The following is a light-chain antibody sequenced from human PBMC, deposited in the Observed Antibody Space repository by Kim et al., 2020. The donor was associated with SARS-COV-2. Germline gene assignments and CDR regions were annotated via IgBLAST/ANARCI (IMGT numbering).Light chain of an antibody. V-gene: IGLV3-21*04. CDR2: YDS. CDR1: NIGSKS. J-gene: IGLJ1*01. Sequence: SYELTQPPSVSVAPGKTARITCGGNNIGSKSVHWYQQKPGQAPVLVIYYDSDRPSGIPERFSGSNSGNTATLTISRVEAGDEADYYCQVWDSSSEHYVFGTGTKVTVL. CDR3: QVWDSSSEHYV.